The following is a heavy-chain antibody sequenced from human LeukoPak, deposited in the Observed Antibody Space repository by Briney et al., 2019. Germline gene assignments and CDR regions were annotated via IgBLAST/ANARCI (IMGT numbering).Heavy chain of an antibody. CDR1: GGSFSGYY. CDR3: AGRKPAAMRSFDY. J-gene: IGHJ4*02. D-gene: IGHD2-2*01. CDR2: INHSGST. Sequence: SETLSLTCAVCGGSFSGYYWSWIRQPPGKGLEWIGEINHSGSTNYNPSLKSRVTISVDTSKNQFSLKLSSVTAADTAVYYCAGRKPAAMRSFDYWGQGTLVTVSS. V-gene: IGHV4-34*01.